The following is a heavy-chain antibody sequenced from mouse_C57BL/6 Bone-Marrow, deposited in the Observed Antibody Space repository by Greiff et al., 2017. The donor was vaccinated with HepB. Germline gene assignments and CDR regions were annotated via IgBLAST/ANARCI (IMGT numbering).Heavy chain of an antibody. CDR3: TTPRGNYDRAWFAY. CDR1: GFNIKDDY. J-gene: IGHJ3*01. V-gene: IGHV14-4*01. CDR2: IDPENGDT. Sequence: EVQLQQSGAELVRPGASVKLSCTASGFNIKDDYMHWVKQRPEQGLEWIGWIDPENGDTEYASKFQGKDTIPADTSSNTAYLQLSSLTSEDTAGYYCTTPRGNYDRAWFAYWGQGTLVTVSA. D-gene: IGHD2-1*01.